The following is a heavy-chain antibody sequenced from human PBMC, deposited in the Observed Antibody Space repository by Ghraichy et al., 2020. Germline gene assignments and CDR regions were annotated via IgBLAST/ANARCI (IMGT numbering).Heavy chain of an antibody. CDR3: TAASAWELLTDGDY. Sequence: GGSLRLSCAATGFTFSNAWMSWVRQAPGKGLEWVGRIKSKTDGGTTDYAATVKGRFTISRDDSKNTRYLQMNRLKTEDTAVYYWTAASAWELLTDGDYWGWGTLATVSP. D-gene: IGHD1-26*01. V-gene: IGHV3-15*01. J-gene: IGHJ4*02. CDR2: IKSKTDGGTT. CDR1: GFTFSNAW.